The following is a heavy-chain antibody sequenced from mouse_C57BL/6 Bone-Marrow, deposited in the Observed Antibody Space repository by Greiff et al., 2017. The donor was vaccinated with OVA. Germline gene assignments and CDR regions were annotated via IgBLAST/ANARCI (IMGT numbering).Heavy chain of an antibody. CDR2: IDPNSGGT. V-gene: IGHV1-72*01. CDR1: GYTFTSYW. D-gene: IGHD4-1*01. CDR3: ASQLTGGGDAMDY. Sequence: QVQLQQPGAELVKPGASVKLSCKASGYTFTSYWMHWVKQRPGRGLEWIGRIDPNSGGTKYNEKFKSKATLTVAKPSSTAYMPLSSITSEDYAVYYCASQLTGGGDAMDYWGQGTSVTVSS. J-gene: IGHJ4*01.